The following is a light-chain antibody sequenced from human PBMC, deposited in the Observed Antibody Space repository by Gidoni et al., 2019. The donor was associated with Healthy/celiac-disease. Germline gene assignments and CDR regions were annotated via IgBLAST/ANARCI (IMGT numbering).Light chain of an antibody. V-gene: IGKV1-39*01. CDR2: AQS. Sequence: DIQMTQSPSSLSASVGDRVTITCRASQSISSYLNWYQQKPGKAPKLLIYAQSSLQSGVPSRFSGSGSGTDFTLTISSLQPEDFATYYCQQSYSTPETFGQGTKVE. J-gene: IGKJ1*01. CDR1: QSISSY. CDR3: QQSYSTPET.